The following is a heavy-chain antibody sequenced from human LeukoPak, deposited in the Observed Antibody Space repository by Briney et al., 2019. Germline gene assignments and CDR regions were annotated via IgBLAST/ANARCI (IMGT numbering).Heavy chain of an antibody. CDR3: ARERSHEGSGSPFPFDY. V-gene: IGHV4-38-2*02. D-gene: IGHD3-10*01. J-gene: IGHJ4*02. Sequence: SETLSLTCTVSGYSISSGYYWGWIRQPPGKGLEWIGSIYHGGSTYYNPSLRSRVIVSVDTSKNQFSLKLSSVTAADTAVYYCARERSHEGSGSPFPFDYWGQGTLVTVSS. CDR2: IYHGGST. CDR1: GYSISSGYY.